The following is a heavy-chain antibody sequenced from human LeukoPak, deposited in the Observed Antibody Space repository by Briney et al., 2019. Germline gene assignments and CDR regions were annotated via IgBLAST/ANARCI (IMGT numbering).Heavy chain of an antibody. J-gene: IGHJ4*02. D-gene: IGHD3-22*01. CDR2: IIPIFGTA. V-gene: IGHV1-69*05. CDR3: ARVGYYYDGTDY. Sequence: SVKVSCKASGGTFSSYAISWVRQAPGQGLEWMGGIIPIFGTANYAQKFQGRVTMTRNTSISTAYMELSSLRSEDTAVYYCARVGYYYDGTDYWGQGTLVTVSS. CDR1: GGTFSSYA.